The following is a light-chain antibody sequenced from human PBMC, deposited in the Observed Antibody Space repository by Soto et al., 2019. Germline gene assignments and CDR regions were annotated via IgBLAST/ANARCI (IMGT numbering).Light chain of an antibody. CDR1: QNINSY. V-gene: IGKV3-11*01. Sequence: EIVFTQSPATLSLSPGERATLSCRASQNINSYLAWYQQKPGQAPRLLIHDASYRATGIPARFSGSGSGTDFTLTISSLEPEDFAVYYCQHRDTFTFGPGTKVDI. CDR3: QHRDTFT. CDR2: DAS. J-gene: IGKJ3*01.